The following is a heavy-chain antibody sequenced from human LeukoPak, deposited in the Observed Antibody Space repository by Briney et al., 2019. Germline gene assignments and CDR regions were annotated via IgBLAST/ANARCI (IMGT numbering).Heavy chain of an antibody. CDR3: ARGPHSSSWSNWFDP. Sequence: PGGSLRLSCAASGFTFSSYWMSWVRQAPGKGLEWVANIKQDGSEKYYVDSVKGRFTISRDNAKNSLYLQMNSLRAEDTAVYYCARGPHSSSWSNWFDPWGQGTLVTVSS. CDR2: IKQDGSEK. J-gene: IGHJ5*02. CDR1: GFTFSSYW. D-gene: IGHD6-13*01. V-gene: IGHV3-7*01.